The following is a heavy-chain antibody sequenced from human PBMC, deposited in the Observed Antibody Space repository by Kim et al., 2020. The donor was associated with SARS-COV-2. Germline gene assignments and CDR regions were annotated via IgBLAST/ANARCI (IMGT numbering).Heavy chain of an antibody. Sequence: SETLSLTCTVSGGSISNYYWSWIRQPPGKGLEWIGFICYTGTTNYNSFLKSRVTISVDTSKNQFSLKLTSVTAADTAGHYCARYRYSGDDFDYWGQGALVPVPS. CDR1: GGSISNYY. J-gene: IGHJ4*02. D-gene: IGHD5-12*01. CDR2: ICYTGTT. V-gene: IGHV4-59*08. CDR3: ARYRYSGDDFDY.